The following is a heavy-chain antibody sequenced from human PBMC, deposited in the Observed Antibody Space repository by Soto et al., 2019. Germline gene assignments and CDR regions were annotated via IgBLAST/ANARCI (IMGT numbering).Heavy chain of an antibody. CDR3: ARDRVLNGLFDF. J-gene: IGHJ4*02. D-gene: IGHD1-1*01. CDR2: INGGSGHT. CDR1: GYTFTSYA. V-gene: IGHV1-3*01. Sequence: QVQLVQSGAEVKKPGASVKVSCKASGYTFTSYAIHWVRQAPGQRLEWMGGINGGSGHTKFSQKFQGRVTITRDTSGSTAYMELSSLISEDTAVYYCARDRVLNGLFDFWGQGTLVTVSS.